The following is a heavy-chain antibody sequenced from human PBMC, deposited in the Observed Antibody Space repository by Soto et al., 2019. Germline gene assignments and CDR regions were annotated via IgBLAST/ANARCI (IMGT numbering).Heavy chain of an antibody. J-gene: IGHJ6*02. V-gene: IGHV3-48*02. CDR1: GFTLSTYS. D-gene: IGHD2-21*02. Sequence: HPGGSLRLSCIASGFTLSTYSMTWVRQAPGKGLEWLSYISKSSTTINYADSVKGRFTISSDNAKNSVYLEMSSLRDEDSAVYYCARDPSNFYYHGMDVWGQGTTVTVAS. CDR3: ARDPSNFYYHGMDV. CDR2: ISKSSTTI.